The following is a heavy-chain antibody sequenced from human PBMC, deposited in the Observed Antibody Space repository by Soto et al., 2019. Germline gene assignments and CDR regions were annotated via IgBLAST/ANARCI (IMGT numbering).Heavy chain of an antibody. CDR2: ISGSGGST. Sequence: GGSLRLSCAASGFTFSSYAMSWVRQAPGKGLEWVSAISGSGGSTYYADSVKGRFTISRDNSKNTLYLQMNSLRAEDTAVYYCAKSEGGGLLWLGNPTWLGSWGQGTLVTVYS. V-gene: IGHV3-23*01. J-gene: IGHJ5*01. CDR3: AKSEGGGLLWLGNPTWLGS. D-gene: IGHD3-10*01. CDR1: GFTFSSYA.